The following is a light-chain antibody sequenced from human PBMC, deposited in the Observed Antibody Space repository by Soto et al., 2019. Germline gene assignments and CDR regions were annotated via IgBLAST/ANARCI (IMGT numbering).Light chain of an antibody. Sequence: QSVLTQPASVSGSPGQSITISCTGTSSDINDYNYVSWYQQHPGKAPKVLIFEVRNRPSGVSDRFSGSKSGTTASLTISGLQAEDEADYYCSSSAPESTYVFGTGTKVTVL. CDR3: SSSAPESTYV. V-gene: IGLV2-14*01. CDR1: SSDINDYNY. J-gene: IGLJ1*01. CDR2: EVR.